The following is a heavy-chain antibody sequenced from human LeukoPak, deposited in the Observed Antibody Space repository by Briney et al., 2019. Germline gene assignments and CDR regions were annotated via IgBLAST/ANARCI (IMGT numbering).Heavy chain of an antibody. CDR2: IYSGGST. D-gene: IGHD3-22*01. CDR1: GFTVSSNY. J-gene: IGHJ3*02. V-gene: IGHV3-53*04. Sequence: PGGSLRLSCAASGFTVSSNYMSWVRQAPGKGLEWVSVIYSGGSTYYADSVKGRFTISRHNSKNTLYLQMNSLRAEDTAVYYCARGLSDSSGYSDDAFVIWGQGTMVTVSS. CDR3: ARGLSDSSGYSDDAFVI.